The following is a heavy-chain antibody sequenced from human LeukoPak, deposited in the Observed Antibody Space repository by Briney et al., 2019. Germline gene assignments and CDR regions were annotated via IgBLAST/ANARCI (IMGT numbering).Heavy chain of an antibody. CDR1: GGSVSSYY. J-gene: IGHJ3*02. V-gene: IGHV4-59*02. D-gene: IGHD3-22*01. CDR3: ARSLGGYYDSSGSDAFDI. CDR2: IYYSGST. Sequence: SETLSLTCTVSGGSVSSYYWSWIRRPPGKGLEWIGYIYYSGSTNYNPSLKSRVTISVDTSKNQFSLKLSSVTAADTAVYYCARSLGGYYDSSGSDAFDIWGQGTMVTVSS.